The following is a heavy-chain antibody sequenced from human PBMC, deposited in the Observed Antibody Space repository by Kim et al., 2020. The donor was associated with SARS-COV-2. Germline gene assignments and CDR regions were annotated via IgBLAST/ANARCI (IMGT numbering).Heavy chain of an antibody. Sequence: SETLSLTCNVSGASISSYYWSWIRQPPGKGLEWIGYISYTGTTNYNPSLQTRIVISTDMSRNQFSLRMTSVTAADTALYYCARALRDGFNYPDGFDFWGQGTMVTVSA. CDR1: GASISSYY. D-gene: IGHD5-12*01. J-gene: IGHJ3*01. V-gene: IGHV4-59*01. CDR2: ISYTGTT. CDR3: ARALRDGFNYPDGFDF.